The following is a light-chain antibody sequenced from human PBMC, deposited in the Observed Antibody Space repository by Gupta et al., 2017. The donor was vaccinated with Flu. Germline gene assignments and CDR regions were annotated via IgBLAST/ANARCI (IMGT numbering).Light chain of an antibody. Sequence: SITISCTGTGSDVGSYDLVCWYQQHPGKAPKFMIYEVSRRPAGVSNRFSGSKSGNTASLTIAGLQDEDEADYYCCSDGGSGMVVFGGGTKVTVL. V-gene: IGLV2-23*02. CDR3: CSDGGSGMVV. CDR2: EVS. CDR1: GSDVGSYDL. J-gene: IGLJ2*01.